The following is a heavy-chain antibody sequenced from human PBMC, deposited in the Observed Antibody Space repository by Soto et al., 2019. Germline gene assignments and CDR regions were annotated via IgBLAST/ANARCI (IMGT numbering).Heavy chain of an antibody. CDR1: GFTFSSYG. CDR3: AREGLSLGLL. Sequence: QVQLVESGGGVVQPGRSLRLSCAASGFTFSSYGMLWVRQAPGKGLEWVAVIWYDGSNKYYADSVKGRFTISRDNSKNTLYLQMNSLRAEDTAVYYCAREGLSLGLLWGQGTLVTVSS. CDR2: IWYDGSNK. V-gene: IGHV3-33*01. J-gene: IGHJ4*02. D-gene: IGHD1-26*01.